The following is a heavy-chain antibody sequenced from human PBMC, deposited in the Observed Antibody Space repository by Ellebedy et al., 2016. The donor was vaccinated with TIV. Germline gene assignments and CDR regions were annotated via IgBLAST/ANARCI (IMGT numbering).Heavy chain of an antibody. CDR1: GFSVSTTY. V-gene: IGHV3-74*01. CDR3: TSLGGLDY. J-gene: IGHJ4*02. Sequence: GGSLRLSXAAPGFSVSTTYLSWVRQAPGKGLVWVSRINSDGSSTNYADAVKGRFTISRDNAKNTLYLQMSSLRAEDTAVYYCTSLGGLDYWGQGTLVTVSS. CDR2: INSDGSST. D-gene: IGHD3-16*01.